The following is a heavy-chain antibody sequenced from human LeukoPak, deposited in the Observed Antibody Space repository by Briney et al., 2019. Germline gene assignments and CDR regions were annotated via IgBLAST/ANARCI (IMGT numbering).Heavy chain of an antibody. V-gene: IGHV7-4-1*02. CDR3: ARGVLRLSD. J-gene: IGHJ4*02. D-gene: IGHD3-16*01. CDR2: INTNAGNP. Sequence: ASVKVSCKASGYTFTNFGINWVRQAPGRGLEWMGWINTNAGNPTYAQGFTGRFVFSLDTSVSTAYLQISSLKAEDTAVYYCARGVLRLSDWGQGTLVTVSS. CDR1: GYTFTNFG.